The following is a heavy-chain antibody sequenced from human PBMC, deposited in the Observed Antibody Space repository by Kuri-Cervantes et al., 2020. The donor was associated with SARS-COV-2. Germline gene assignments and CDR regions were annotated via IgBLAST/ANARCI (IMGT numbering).Heavy chain of an antibody. CDR1: GGSISSGDYY. V-gene: IGHV4-30-4*08. J-gene: IGHJ4*02. CDR2: IYYSGST. CDR3: ARDAGPYYYDSSGYFFDY. Sequence: SETLSLTCTVSGGSISSGDYYWSRIRQPPGKGLEWIGYIYYSGSTYYNPSLKSRVTISVDTSKNQFSLKLSSVTAADTAVYYCARDAGPYYYDSSGYFFDYWGQGALVTVSS. D-gene: IGHD3-22*01.